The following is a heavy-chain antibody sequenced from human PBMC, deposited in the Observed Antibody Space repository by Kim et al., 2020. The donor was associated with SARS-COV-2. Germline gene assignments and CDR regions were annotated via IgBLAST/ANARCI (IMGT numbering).Heavy chain of an antibody. J-gene: IGHJ4*02. CDR2: T. Sequence: TNYHPSRKSRVTISVDTAKNQFSLKLSSVTAADTAVYYCARVGQQLVYDYWGQGTLVTVSS. D-gene: IGHD6-13*01. CDR3: ARVGQQLVYDY. V-gene: IGHV4-34*01.